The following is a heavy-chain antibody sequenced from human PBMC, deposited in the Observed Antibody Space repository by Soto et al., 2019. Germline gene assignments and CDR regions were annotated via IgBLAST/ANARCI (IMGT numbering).Heavy chain of an antibody. J-gene: IGHJ6*02. Sequence: QVQLVQSGAEVKKPGSSVKVSCKASGDSFNNDGVNWVRQAPGQGLEWVGGIIPHFGPAKYPQKFQGRATITADTPPNTVFMELLSLTSDDTALYYCASGALLDWHNYFALDVWGQGTSVTVSS. CDR3: ASGALLDWHNYFALDV. CDR2: IIPHFGPA. D-gene: IGHD3-9*01. CDR1: GDSFNNDG. V-gene: IGHV1-69*06.